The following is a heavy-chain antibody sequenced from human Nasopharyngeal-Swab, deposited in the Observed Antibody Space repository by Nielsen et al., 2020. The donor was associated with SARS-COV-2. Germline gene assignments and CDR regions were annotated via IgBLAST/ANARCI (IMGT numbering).Heavy chain of an antibody. D-gene: IGHD5-12*01. Sequence: VCQAPGKGLVWVSRIDSDGSSTSYADSVKGRFTISRDNAKNTLYLQMNSLRAEDTAVYYCASLGVATFKPDYWGQGTLVTVSS. J-gene: IGHJ4*02. CDR2: IDSDGSST. V-gene: IGHV3-74*01. CDR3: ASLGVATFKPDY.